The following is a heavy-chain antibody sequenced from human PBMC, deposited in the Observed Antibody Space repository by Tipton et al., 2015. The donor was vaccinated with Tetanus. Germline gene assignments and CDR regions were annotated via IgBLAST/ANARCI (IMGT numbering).Heavy chain of an antibody. J-gene: IGHJ4*02. V-gene: IGHV3-66*01. CDR3: AKSAYNYDC. CDR1: GFTFSTYW. CDR2: VESGGTA. Sequence: SLRLSCVASGFTFSTYWIHWVRQVPGKGLEWVSVVESGGTAHYADSVQGRFTISRDNSKNTLFLHMNSLRVEDTAVYFCAKSAYNYDCWGQGTLVTVSS. D-gene: IGHD5-24*01.